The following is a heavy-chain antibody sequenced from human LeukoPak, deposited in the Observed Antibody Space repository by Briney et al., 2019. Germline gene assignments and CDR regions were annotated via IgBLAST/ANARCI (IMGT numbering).Heavy chain of an antibody. D-gene: IGHD3-9*01. CDR2: IYSGGST. V-gene: IGHV3-53*01. CDR1: GFTVSSNY. J-gene: IGHJ2*01. CDR3: ARDYYDILTGFLYWYFDL. Sequence: GGSLRLSCAASGFTVSSNYMSWVRQAPGKGLEWVSVIYSGGSTYYADSVKGRFTISRDNSKNTLYLQMNSLRAEDAAVYYCARDYYDILTGFLYWYFDLWGRGTLVTVSS.